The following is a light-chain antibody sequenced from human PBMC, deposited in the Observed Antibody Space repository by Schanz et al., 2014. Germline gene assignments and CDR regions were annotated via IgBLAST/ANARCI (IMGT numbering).Light chain of an antibody. V-gene: IGLV1-40*01. CDR2: ANT. J-gene: IGLJ3*02. CDR3: QSFDSSLTHRV. Sequence: QSVLTQPPSVSGAPGQRVTISCTGSSSNLGAGYDVHWFQQLPGTAPKLLMYANTKRPSGVPDRFSGSKSGTSASLAITGLQTEDEADYYCQSFDSSLTHRVFGGGTKLTVL. CDR1: SSNLGAGYD.